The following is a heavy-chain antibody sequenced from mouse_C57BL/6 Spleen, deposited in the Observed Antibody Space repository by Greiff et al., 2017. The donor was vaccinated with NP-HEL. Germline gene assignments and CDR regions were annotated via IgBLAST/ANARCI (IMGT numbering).Heavy chain of an antibody. V-gene: IGHV1-19*01. CDR1: GYTFTDYY. CDR2: INPYNGGT. Sequence: EVQLQQSGPVLVKPGASVKMSCKASGYTFTDYYMNWVKQSHGKSLEWIGVINPYNGGTSYNQKFKGKATLTVDKSSSTAYMELNSLTSEDSAVYYCAPGVVATRAMDYWGQGTSVTVSS. D-gene: IGHD1-1*01. J-gene: IGHJ4*01. CDR3: APGVVATRAMDY.